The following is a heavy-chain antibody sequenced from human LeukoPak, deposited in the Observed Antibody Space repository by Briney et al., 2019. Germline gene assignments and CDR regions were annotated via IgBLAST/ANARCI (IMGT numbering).Heavy chain of an antibody. J-gene: IGHJ4*02. CDR1: GYTFTSYV. CDR2: INAGNGNT. CDR3: AWNEFDY. D-gene: IGHD1-1*01. V-gene: IGHV1-3*01. Sequence: ASVKVSRKDSGYTFTSYVIHWVRQAPGQRLEWMGWINAGNGNTKYSQKFQGRVTITRDTSASTAYMELSSLRSEDTAVYYCAWNEFDYWGQGTLVTVSS.